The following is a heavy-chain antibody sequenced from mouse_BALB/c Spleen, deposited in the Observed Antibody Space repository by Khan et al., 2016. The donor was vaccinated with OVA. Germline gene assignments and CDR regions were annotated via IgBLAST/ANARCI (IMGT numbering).Heavy chain of an antibody. V-gene: IGHV2-2*02. CDR1: GFSLTTYG. D-gene: IGHD2-4*01. CDR3: ARNDDYDEGFAY. CDR2: IWSGGTT. J-gene: IGHJ3*01. Sequence: QVQLQQSGPGLVQPSQSLSITCTVSGFSLTTYGVHWVRQSPGKGLEWLGVIWSGGTTDYSAAFISRLSITKDNSKSQVFFKMNSLQANDTAIYYCARNDDYDEGFAYWGQGTLVTVSA.